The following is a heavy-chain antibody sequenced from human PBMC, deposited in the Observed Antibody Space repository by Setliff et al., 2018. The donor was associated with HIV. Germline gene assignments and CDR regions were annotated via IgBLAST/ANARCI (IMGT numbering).Heavy chain of an antibody. V-gene: IGHV4-59*12. CDR1: GGSISSYY. J-gene: IGHJ4*02. Sequence: SETLSLTCTVSGGSISSYYWSWIRQPPGKGLEWIGEINHSGNTYYNPSLKSRVSISVDRSKNHFSLRLSSVTAADTAVYYCARGGSRGSWYWDYWGQGTLVTVSS. CDR2: INHSGNT. D-gene: IGHD6-13*01. CDR3: ARGGSRGSWYWDY.